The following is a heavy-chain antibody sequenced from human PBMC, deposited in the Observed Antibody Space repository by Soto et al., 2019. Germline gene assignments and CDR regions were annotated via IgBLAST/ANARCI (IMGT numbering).Heavy chain of an antibody. J-gene: IGHJ4*02. CDR1: GGTFSSYT. CDR3: ARLFGPGGYDY. V-gene: IGHV1-69*02. D-gene: IGHD5-12*01. CDR2: IIPILGIA. Sequence: VASVKVSCKASGGTFSSYTISWVRQAPGQGLEWMGRIIPILGIANYAQKFKGRVTITADKSTSTAYMELSSLRSEDTAVYYCARLFGPGGYDYWGQGTLVTVSS.